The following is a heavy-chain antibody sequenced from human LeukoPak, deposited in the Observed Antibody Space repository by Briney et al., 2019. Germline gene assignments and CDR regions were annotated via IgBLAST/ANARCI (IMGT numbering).Heavy chain of an antibody. V-gene: IGHV4-39*01. CDR2: MYYSGGT. Sequence: SETLSLTCTVSGGSISSSSHYWGWIRQPPGKGLEWIGSMYYSGGTYYNPSLKSRVTISIDTSKNQFSLKLNSVTAADTAVYYCASLVRYCSTISCYPFDYWGQGTLVTVSS. J-gene: IGHJ4*02. CDR3: ASLVRYCSTISCYPFDY. D-gene: IGHD2-2*01. CDR1: GGSISSSSHY.